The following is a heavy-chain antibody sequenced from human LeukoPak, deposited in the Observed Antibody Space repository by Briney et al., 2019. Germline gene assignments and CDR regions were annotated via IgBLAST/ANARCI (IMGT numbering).Heavy chain of an antibody. Sequence: GGSLRLSCAASGFTFSSYSMNWVRQAPGKGLEWVSSISSSSSYIYYADSVKGRFTISRDNAKNSLYLQMNSLRAEDTAVYYCARFQEMATILLDYWGQGTLVTVSS. CDR2: ISSSSSYI. J-gene: IGHJ4*02. D-gene: IGHD5-12*01. V-gene: IGHV3-21*01. CDR3: ARFQEMATILLDY. CDR1: GFTFSSYS.